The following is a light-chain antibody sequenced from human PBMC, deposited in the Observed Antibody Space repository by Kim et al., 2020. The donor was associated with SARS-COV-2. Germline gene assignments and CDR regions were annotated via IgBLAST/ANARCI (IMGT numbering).Light chain of an antibody. J-gene: IGLJ3*02. V-gene: IGLV2-11*01. CDR3: CSYAGSYTWV. Sequence: GPSVTLSCTVPSSDVGGYNYVSWYQQHPGKAPKLRIYDVSKRPSGVPDRFSGSKSGNTASLTISGLQAEDEADYYCCSYAGSYTWVFGGGTKLTVL. CDR1: SSDVGGYNY. CDR2: DVS.